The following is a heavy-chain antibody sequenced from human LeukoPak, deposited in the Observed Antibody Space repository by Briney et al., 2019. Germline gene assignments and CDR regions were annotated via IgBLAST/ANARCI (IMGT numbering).Heavy chain of an antibody. Sequence: GGSLRLSCAASGFTVSSNYMSWVRQAPGKGLEWVSVIYSGGSTYYADSVKGRFTISRDNSKNTLYLQMNSLRAEDTAVYYCARDFRGDRGDAFDIWGQGTMVTVSS. CDR3: ARDFRGDRGDAFDI. CDR2: IYSGGST. D-gene: IGHD2-15*01. CDR1: GFTVSSNY. V-gene: IGHV3-53*01. J-gene: IGHJ3*02.